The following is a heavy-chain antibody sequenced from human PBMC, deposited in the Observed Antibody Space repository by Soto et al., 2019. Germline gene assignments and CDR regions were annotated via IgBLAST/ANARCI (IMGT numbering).Heavy chain of an antibody. V-gene: IGHV1-3*01. Sequence: GASVKVSCKASGYTFTSYAMHWVRQAPGQRLEWMGWINAGNGNTKYSQKFQGRVTITRDTSACTAYMELSSLRSEDTAVYYCARDRGGSSWRNYYYYGVDVWGQGTTVTVSS. J-gene: IGHJ6*02. CDR1: GYTFTSYA. D-gene: IGHD6-13*01. CDR3: ARDRGGSSWRNYYYYGVDV. CDR2: INAGNGNT.